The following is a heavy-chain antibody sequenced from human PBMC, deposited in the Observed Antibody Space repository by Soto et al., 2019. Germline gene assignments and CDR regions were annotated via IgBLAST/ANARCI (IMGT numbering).Heavy chain of an antibody. V-gene: IGHV4-34*01. D-gene: IGHD5-18*01. CDR1: GGSFSGYY. CDR2: INHSGST. Sequence: PSETLSLTCAVYGGSFSGYYWSWIRQPPGKGLEWIGEINHSGSTNYNPSLKSRVTISVDTSKNQFSLKLSSVTAADTAVYYCARMHDVDTAMVTTVSTDYWGQGTLVTVSS. J-gene: IGHJ4*02. CDR3: ARMHDVDTAMVTTVSTDY.